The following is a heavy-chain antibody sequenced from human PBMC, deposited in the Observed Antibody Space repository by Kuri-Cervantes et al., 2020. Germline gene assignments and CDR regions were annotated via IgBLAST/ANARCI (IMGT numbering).Heavy chain of an antibody. D-gene: IGHD1-1*01. V-gene: IGHV1-46*01. CDR3: TRGWRKRSGFYWFDP. CDR2: INPSGGST. J-gene: IGHJ5*02. CDR1: GYTFTSYY. Sequence: ASVKVSCKASGYTFTSYYMHWVRQAPGQGLEWMGIINPSGGSTSYAQKFQGRVTMTRSTSITTAYMELSSLKPEDTAVYYCTRGWRKRSGFYWFDPWGQGTLVTVSS.